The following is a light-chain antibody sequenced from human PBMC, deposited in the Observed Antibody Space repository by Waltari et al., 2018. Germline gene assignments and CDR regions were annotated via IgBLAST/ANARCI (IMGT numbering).Light chain of an antibody. CDR3: QQYTNWPLT. V-gene: IGKV3-15*01. Sequence: EIVMTQSPGTLSVSPGEGATLSCRASQSVSNKLAWYQQRPGQAPRFLIYGASTRATGIPARFSGSGSGTEFTLTISSLQSEDFAVYYCQQYTNWPLTFGGGTKVEIK. CDR2: GAS. J-gene: IGKJ4*01. CDR1: QSVSNK.